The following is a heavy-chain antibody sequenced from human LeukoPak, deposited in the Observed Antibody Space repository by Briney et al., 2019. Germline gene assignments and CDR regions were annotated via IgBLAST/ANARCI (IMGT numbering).Heavy chain of an antibody. V-gene: IGHV3-30*04. CDR1: GFTFSSYA. D-gene: IGHD1-26*01. CDR3: AKGVEGATVEDYFDY. CDR2: ISYDGSNK. Sequence: PGRSLRLSCAASGFTFSSYAMHWVRQAPGKGLEWVAVISYDGSNKYYADSVKGRFTISRDNSKNTLYLQMNSLRAEDTAVYYCAKGVEGATVEDYFDYWGQGTLVTVSS. J-gene: IGHJ4*02.